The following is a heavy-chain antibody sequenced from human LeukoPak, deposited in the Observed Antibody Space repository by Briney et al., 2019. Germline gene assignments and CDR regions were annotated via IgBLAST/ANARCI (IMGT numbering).Heavy chain of an antibody. V-gene: IGHV4-39*01. Sequence: SETLSLTCTVSGGSISSSSYYWGWIRQPPGKGLEWIGSIYYSGSTYYNPSLKSRVTISVDTSKNQFSLKLSSVTAADTAVYYCARLVAGTVIGWFDPWGQGTLVTVSS. J-gene: IGHJ5*02. CDR1: GGSISSSSYY. CDR3: ARLVAGTVIGWFDP. D-gene: IGHD2-21*01. CDR2: IYYSGST.